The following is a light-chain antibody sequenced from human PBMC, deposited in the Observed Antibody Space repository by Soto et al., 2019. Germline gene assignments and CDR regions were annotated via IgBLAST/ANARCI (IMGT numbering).Light chain of an antibody. V-gene: IGKV4-1*01. CDR2: WAS. CDR3: QQYFTTPWT. Sequence: DIVMTQSPGSLAVSLGDRATINCTSSQSVLHSSNNKNYLAWNQQKPGQPPKLLIYWASTRESGVPDRFSGSGSGTDFTLTISGLQAEDVAVYYCQQYFTTPWTFGQGTKVEIK. CDR1: QSVLHSSNNKNY. J-gene: IGKJ1*01.